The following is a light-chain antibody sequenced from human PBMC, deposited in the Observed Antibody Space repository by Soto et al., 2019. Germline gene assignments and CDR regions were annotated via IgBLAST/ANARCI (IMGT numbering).Light chain of an antibody. CDR2: GAS. V-gene: IGKV3-15*01. CDR3: QQYDNLAIT. CDR1: QSVRDN. Sequence: ETVMTQSPATLSVSPGERATLSCRASQSVRDNLAWYQQRPGQPPRLLIYGASIRATDMPARISGSEFGTEFTLTISSLQSEDFGVYYCQQYDNLAITFRGGTKVEIK. J-gene: IGKJ4*01.